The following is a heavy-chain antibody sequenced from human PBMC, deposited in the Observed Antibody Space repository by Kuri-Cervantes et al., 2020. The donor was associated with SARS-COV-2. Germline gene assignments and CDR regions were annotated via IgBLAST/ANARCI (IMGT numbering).Heavy chain of an antibody. CDR1: NFTFSTYA. Sequence: GGSLRLSCAASNFTFSTYAMHWIRQAPGKGLEWVAVIWYDGSNKYYADSVKGRFTISRDNSKNTLYLQMNSLRAEDTAVYYCASKAKTYYYDEGGVWGQGTTVTVSS. D-gene: IGHD3-22*01. CDR2: IWYDGSNK. CDR3: ASKAKTYYYDEGGV. J-gene: IGHJ6*02. V-gene: IGHV3-33*08.